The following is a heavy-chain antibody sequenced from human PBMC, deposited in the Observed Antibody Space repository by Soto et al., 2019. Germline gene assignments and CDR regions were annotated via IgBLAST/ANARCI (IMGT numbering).Heavy chain of an antibody. J-gene: IGHJ6*02. CDR3: AREGRSVYYYYGMDV. CDR1: GFTFSSYE. CDR2: ISSSGSTI. Sequence: PGGSLRLSCAASGFTFSSYEMNWVRQAPGKGLEWVSYISSSGSTIYYADSVKGRFTISRDNAKNSLYLQMNSLRAEDTAVYYCAREGRSVYYYYGMDVWGQGTTVTVSS. V-gene: IGHV3-48*03.